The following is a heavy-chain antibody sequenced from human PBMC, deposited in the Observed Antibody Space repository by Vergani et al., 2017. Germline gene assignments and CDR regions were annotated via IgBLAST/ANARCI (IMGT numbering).Heavy chain of an antibody. CDR2: IGSTADGHAT. J-gene: IGHJ6*03. Sequence: EVQLVESGGDLVQPGGSLKLSCAASGFTFSDSAVHWIRQASGKGLEWVGRIGSTADGHATVYDESLKGRFTIPRDDSQNTAYLQLNSLKTEDTAVYFCSRGGYSGYDLNEYFYYYFMDGWGKGTTVTVSS. V-gene: IGHV3-73*02. CDR1: GFTFSDSA. CDR3: SRGGYSGYDLNEYFYYYFMDG. D-gene: IGHD5-12*01.